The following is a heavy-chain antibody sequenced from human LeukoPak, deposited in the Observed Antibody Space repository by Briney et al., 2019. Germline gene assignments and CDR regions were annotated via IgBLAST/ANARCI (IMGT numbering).Heavy chain of an antibody. CDR2: IYYRGNT. D-gene: IGHD3-16*01. CDR3: ARETSQKGAHYMDV. Sequence: PSETLSLTCSVSGGSISSYYWFWIRQPPGKGLQWIGYIYYRGNTNYNPSLKSRVTISVDTSKDQFSLKLTSVTVADTAVYYCARETSQKGAHYMDVWGKGTTVTISS. J-gene: IGHJ6*03. V-gene: IGHV4-59*01. CDR1: GGSISSYY.